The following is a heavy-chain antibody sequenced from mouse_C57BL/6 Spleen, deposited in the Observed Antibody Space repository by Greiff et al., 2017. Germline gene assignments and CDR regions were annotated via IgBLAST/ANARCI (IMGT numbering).Heavy chain of an antibody. V-gene: IGHV1-52*01. D-gene: IGHD2-5*01. CDR3: ARGDSNYGSYYAMDY. J-gene: IGHJ4*01. Sequence: QVQLQQPGAELVRPGSSVKLSCKASGYTFTSYWMHWVKQRPIQGLEWIGNIDPSDSETHYNQKFKDKATLTVDKSSSTAYMQLSSLTSEDSAVYYGARGDSNYGSYYAMDYWGQGTSVTVSS. CDR2: IDPSDSET. CDR1: GYTFTSYW.